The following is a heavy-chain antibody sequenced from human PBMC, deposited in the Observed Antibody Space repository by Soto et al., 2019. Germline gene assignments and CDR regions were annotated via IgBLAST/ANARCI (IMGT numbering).Heavy chain of an antibody. V-gene: IGHV4-59*08. CDR1: GGSLSSYY. CDR2: IYYSGST. CDR3: ARRLEYCSSTSCYFYYFDY. D-gene: IGHD2-2*01. Sequence: SETLSLTWTVSGGSLSSYYWSWIRQPPGKGLEWIGYIYYSGSTNYNPSLKSRVTISVDTSKNQFSLKLSSVTAADTAVYYCARRLEYCSSTSCYFYYFDYWGQGTLVTVSS. J-gene: IGHJ4*02.